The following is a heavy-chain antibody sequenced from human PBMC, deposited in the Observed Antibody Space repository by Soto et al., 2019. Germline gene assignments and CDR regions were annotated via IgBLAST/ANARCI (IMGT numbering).Heavy chain of an antibody. Sequence: PSETLSLTCTVSGGCISNYYWTWIRQPPGKGLEWIGYIYYSGSTNYNPSLKSRVTISVDTSKNQFSLKLSSVTAAATAVYYCASNYDSYYFDYWGQGTLVTVSS. D-gene: IGHD5-12*01. CDR2: IYYSGST. J-gene: IGHJ4*02. V-gene: IGHV4-59*12. CDR3: ASNYDSYYFDY. CDR1: GGCISNYY.